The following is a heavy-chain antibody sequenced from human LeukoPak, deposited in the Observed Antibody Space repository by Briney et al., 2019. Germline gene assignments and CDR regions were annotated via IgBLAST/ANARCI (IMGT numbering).Heavy chain of an antibody. V-gene: IGHV1-46*01. CDR3: AKDFPNYDSSDSPEK. CDR2: INPSGGST. D-gene: IGHD3-22*01. J-gene: IGHJ1*01. CDR1: GYTFTSYY. Sequence: ASVKVSCKASGYTFTSYYMHWVRQAPGQGLEWMGIINPSGGSTSYAQKFQGRVTMTRDTSTSTVYMELSSLRSEDTAVYYCAKDFPNYDSSDSPEKWGQGTPVTVSS.